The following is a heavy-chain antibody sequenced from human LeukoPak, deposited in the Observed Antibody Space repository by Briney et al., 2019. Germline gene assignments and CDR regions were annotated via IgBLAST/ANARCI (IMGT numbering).Heavy chain of an antibody. CDR3: ARRVAVAGYYFDY. J-gene: IGHJ4*02. V-gene: IGHV5-10-1*01. CDR2: IDPSDSYT. CDR1: GYIFTSYW. Sequence: GESLKISCKVSGYIFTSYWIVWVRQMPAKGLEWMGRIDPSDSYTNYSPSFQGHVTISADKSISTAYLQWSSLKASDTAMYYCARRVAVAGYYFDYWGQGTLVTVSS. D-gene: IGHD6-19*01.